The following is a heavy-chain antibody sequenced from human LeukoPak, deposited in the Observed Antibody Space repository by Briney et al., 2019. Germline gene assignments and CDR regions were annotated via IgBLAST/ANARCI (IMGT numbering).Heavy chain of an antibody. CDR1: GGSISTITYY. V-gene: IGHV4-39*07. CDR3: ARLYGNYQNYFDY. Sequence: PSETLSLTCTVSGGSISTITYYWGWIRQPPGKGLEWVGHMYYRGNTFYNPSLKSRVTITVDTSKNQFSLKLRSVTAADTAVYYCARLYGNYQNYFDYWGQGTLVTVSS. D-gene: IGHD1-7*01. CDR2: MYYRGNT. J-gene: IGHJ4*02.